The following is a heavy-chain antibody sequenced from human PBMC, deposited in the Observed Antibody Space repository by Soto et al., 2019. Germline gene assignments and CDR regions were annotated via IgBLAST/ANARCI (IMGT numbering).Heavy chain of an antibody. CDR3: ARDNGSGSYYNVGSWFDP. CDR2: IYYSGST. CDR1: GGSISSGGYY. J-gene: IGHJ5*02. V-gene: IGHV4-31*03. D-gene: IGHD3-10*01. Sequence: SETLSLTCTVSGGSISSGGYYWSWIRQHPGKGLEWIGYIYYSGSTYYNPSLKSRVTISVDTSKNQFSLKLSSVTAADTAVYYCARDNGSGSYYNVGSWFDPWGQGTLVTVSS.